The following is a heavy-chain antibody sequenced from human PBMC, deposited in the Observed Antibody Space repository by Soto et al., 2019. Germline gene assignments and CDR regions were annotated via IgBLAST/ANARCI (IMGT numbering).Heavy chain of an antibody. Sequence: APVKVSCKASGGTFSSYAISWVRQAPGQGLEWMGGIIPIFGTANYAQKFQGRVTITADESTSTAYMELSSLRSEDTAVYYCARDVEIPYYDFWSGSDDAFDIWGQGTMVTVSS. V-gene: IGHV1-69*13. CDR2: IIPIFGTA. J-gene: IGHJ3*02. CDR3: ARDVEIPYYDFWSGSDDAFDI. CDR1: GGTFSSYA. D-gene: IGHD3-3*01.